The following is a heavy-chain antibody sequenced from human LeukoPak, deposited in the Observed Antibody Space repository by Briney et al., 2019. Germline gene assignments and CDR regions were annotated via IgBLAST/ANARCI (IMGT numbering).Heavy chain of an antibody. V-gene: IGHV1-2*06. CDR3: ARAGDSRPYYFDY. CDR1: GYTFTGYY. J-gene: IGHJ4*02. Sequence: ASVMVSCKASGYTFTGYYMHWVRQAPGQGLEWMGRINPNSGGTNYAQKFQGRVTMTRDTSISTAYMELSRLRSDDTAVYYCARAGDSRPYYFDYWGQGTLVTVSS. CDR2: INPNSGGT. D-gene: IGHD3-22*01.